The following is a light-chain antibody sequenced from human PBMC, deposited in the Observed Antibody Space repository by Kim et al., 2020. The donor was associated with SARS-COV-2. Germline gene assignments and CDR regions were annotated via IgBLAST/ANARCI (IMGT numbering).Light chain of an antibody. CDR2: EDT. J-gene: IGLJ3*02. Sequence: QGQTARITCSGDALPNQYAYGFQQKPGQAPVLVIYEDTERPSGIPERFSGSTSGTTVTLTISGVQAEDEADYYCQSSDSSDTFWVFGGGTQLTVL. V-gene: IGLV3-25*03. CDR1: ALPNQY. CDR3: QSSDSSDTFWV.